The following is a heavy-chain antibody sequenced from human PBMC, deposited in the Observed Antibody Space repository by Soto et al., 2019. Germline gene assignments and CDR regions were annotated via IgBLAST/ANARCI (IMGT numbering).Heavy chain of an antibody. D-gene: IGHD3-9*01. V-gene: IGHV4-39*01. CDR1: GGSISSDSYS. J-gene: IGHJ4*02. Sequence: QLQLQESGPGLVKTSATLSLTCTVSGGSISSDSYSWGWIRQSPEKVLAWIASTSYGGSTYYNPTLKSRLIISVDSCKSQLPLKLSSVTAADTAVYDCVRCWPPPYSDALTDYTDAFDYWGQGTLVTVSS. CDR3: VRCWPPPYSDALTDYTDAFDY. CDR2: TSYGGST.